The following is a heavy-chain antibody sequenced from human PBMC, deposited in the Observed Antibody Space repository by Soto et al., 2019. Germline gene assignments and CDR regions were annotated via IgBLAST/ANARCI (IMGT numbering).Heavy chain of an antibody. D-gene: IGHD2-15*01. V-gene: IGHV6-1*01. J-gene: IGHJ6*02. Sequence: SQTLSLTCVISGDIVSSNGACWNWIRQSPSRGLQWLGRIYYRSKWFHDYAASVESRMAINPDTSRNQFSLQLNYVTPEDTAVYYCARVHCSAGTCLDGLDFWGQGPTVTVSS. CDR2: IYYRSKWFH. CDR3: ARVHCSAGTCLDGLDF. CDR1: GDIVSSNGAC.